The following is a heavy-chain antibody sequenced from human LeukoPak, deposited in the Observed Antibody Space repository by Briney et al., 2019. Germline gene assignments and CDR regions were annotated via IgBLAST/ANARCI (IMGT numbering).Heavy chain of an antibody. J-gene: IGHJ4*02. D-gene: IGHD6-19*01. Sequence: GASVKVSCKASGYTFTGYYMHWVRQAPGQGLEWMGWINPNSGDTNYTQKFQGRVTVTRDTSISTAYMELSRLRSDDTAVYYCARVGSSGWYVHPTHDYWGQGTLLTVSS. V-gene: IGHV1-2*02. CDR2: INPNSGDT. CDR1: GYTFTGYY. CDR3: ARVGSSGWYVHPTHDY.